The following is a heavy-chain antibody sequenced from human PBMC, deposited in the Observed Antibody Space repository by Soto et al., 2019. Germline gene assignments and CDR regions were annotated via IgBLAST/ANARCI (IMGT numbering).Heavy chain of an antibody. J-gene: IGHJ5*01. CDR3: VRARSTDSRPDS. CDR1: GFTFSLYS. Sequence: XGSPRLSCAASGFTFSLYSLIWVRQVPGKGLEWVASITSSSSYIYYEDSLKGRFTISRDNAKNSLFLQLDSLRAEDTAVYFCVRARSTDSRPDSWGQGTLVTVS. D-gene: IGHD3-22*01. V-gene: IGHV3-21*01. CDR2: ITSSSSYI.